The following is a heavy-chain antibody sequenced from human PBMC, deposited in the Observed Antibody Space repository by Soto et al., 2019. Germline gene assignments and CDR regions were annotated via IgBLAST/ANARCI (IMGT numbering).Heavy chain of an antibody. CDR2: IYYSGST. D-gene: IGHD3-16*01. CDR3: AREASGAYKYFDL. Sequence: SETLSLTCTVSGGSVRSGSYYWSWIRQPPGKGLEWIGYIYYSGSTSYNPSLKSRVTISIDTSKNQFSLRLSSVTAADTAVYYCAREASGAYKYFDLWGQGTLVTVSS. V-gene: IGHV4-61*01. J-gene: IGHJ4*02. CDR1: GGSVRSGSYY.